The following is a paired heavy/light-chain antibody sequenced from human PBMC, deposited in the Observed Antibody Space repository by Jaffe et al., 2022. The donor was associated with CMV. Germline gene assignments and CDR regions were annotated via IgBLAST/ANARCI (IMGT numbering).Light chain of an antibody. J-gene: IGKJ4*01. V-gene: IGKV1-5*03. CDR3: QQYNSFPLT. CDR2: KAS. Sequence: DIQMTQSPSTLSASVGDRVTITCRASQSISSWLAWYQQKPGKAPKLLIYKASSLESGVPSRFSGSGSGTEFTLTISSLQPDDFATYYCQQYNSFPLTFGGGTKVEIK. CDR1: QSISSW.
Heavy chain of an antibody. CDR3: ARGLGIVVVPAAISLYRWFDP. V-gene: IGHV4-34*01. Sequence: QVQLQQWGAGLLKPSETLSLTCAVYGGSFSGYYWSWIRQPPGKGLEWIGEINHSGSTNYNPSLKSRVTISVDTSKNQFSLKLSSVTAADTAVYYCARGLGIVVVPAAISLYRWFDPWGQGTLVTVSS. J-gene: IGHJ5*02. CDR1: GGSFSGYY. CDR2: INHSGST. D-gene: IGHD2-2*02.